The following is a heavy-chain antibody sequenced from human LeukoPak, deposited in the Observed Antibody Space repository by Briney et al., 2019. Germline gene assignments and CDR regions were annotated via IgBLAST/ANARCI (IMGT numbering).Heavy chain of an antibody. J-gene: IGHJ3*02. V-gene: IGHV4-31*03. Sequence: TLSLTCTVSGGSITSDSYYWSWIRQHPGKGLEWIGYIYYTGATDYSPSLKSRVIISLDTSKNQFSLNLSSVTAADTAVYYCSRDATYFYDRSGYYYPYDAFDIWGQGTMVTVSS. CDR3: SRDATYFYDRSGYYYPYDAFDI. CDR1: GGSITSDSYY. D-gene: IGHD3-22*01. CDR2: IYYTGAT.